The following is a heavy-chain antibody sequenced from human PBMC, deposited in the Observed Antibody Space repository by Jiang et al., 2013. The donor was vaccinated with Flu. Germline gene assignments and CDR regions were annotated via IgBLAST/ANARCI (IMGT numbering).Heavy chain of an antibody. CDR3: AGQNYYYYGMDV. V-gene: IGHV4-59*01. Sequence: GLVKPSETLSLTCTASVAPSVVTTGAGSGSPREGTGVDWVYLLQWEHQLQPSLKSRVTISVDTSKNQFSLKLSSVTAADTAVYYCAGQNYYYYGMDVWGQGTTVTVSS. CDR1: VAPSVVTT. CDR2: LLQWEH. J-gene: IGHJ6*02.